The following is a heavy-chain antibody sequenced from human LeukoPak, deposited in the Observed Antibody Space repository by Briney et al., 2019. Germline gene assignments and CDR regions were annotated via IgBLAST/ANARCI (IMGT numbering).Heavy chain of an antibody. D-gene: IGHD5-12*01. CDR1: GFTFSSYG. J-gene: IGHJ4*02. V-gene: IGHV3-30*18. Sequence: GGSLRLSCAASGFTFSSYGMHWVRQAPGKGLEWVAVISYDGSNKYYADSVKGRFTISRDNSKNTLYLQMNSLRAEDTAVYYCAKDRGGYDWGVADYWGQGTLVTVSS. CDR2: ISYDGSNK. CDR3: AKDRGGYDWGVADY.